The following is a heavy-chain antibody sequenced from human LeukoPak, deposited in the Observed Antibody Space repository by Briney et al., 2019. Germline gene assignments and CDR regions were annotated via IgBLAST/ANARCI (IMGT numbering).Heavy chain of an antibody. CDR1: GYIFTSYA. D-gene: IGHD6-13*01. Sequence: ASVKVSCKASGYIFTSYAMHWVRQAPGQRLEWMGWINAGNGNTKYSQKFQGRVTITRDTSASTAYMELSSLRSEDTAVYYCARDIDRVFNWFDPWGQGTLVAVSS. CDR3: ARDIDRVFNWFDP. CDR2: INAGNGNT. J-gene: IGHJ5*02. V-gene: IGHV1-3*01.